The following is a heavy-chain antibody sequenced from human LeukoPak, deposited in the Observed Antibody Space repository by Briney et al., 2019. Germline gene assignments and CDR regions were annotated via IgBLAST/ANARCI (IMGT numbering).Heavy chain of an antibody. D-gene: IGHD3-10*01. Sequence: SETLSLTCTVSGGSISSSGYYWGWIRQPPGKGLEWVGSVYYTGSTFYNPSLKSRVTTSVDTSKTPFSLNLSSVTAADTAVYYCARHRGRYYASGSYYYFDYWGQGTLVTVSS. CDR3: ARHRGRYYASGSYYYFDY. V-gene: IGHV4-39*02. CDR1: GGSISSSGYY. CDR2: VYYTGST. J-gene: IGHJ4*02.